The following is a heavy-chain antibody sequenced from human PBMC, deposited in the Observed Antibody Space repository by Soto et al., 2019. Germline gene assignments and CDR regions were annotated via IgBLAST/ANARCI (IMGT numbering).Heavy chain of an antibody. J-gene: IGHJ6*02. CDR3: ARAQGGPQSVPNRSYYYGMDV. Sequence: SVKVSCKASGGTFSSYAISWVRQAPGQGLEWMGGIIPIFGTANYAQKFQGRVTITADESTSTAYMELSSLRSEDTAVYYCARAQGGPQSVPNRSYYYGMDVWGQGTTVTVSS. D-gene: IGHD1-26*01. V-gene: IGHV1-69*13. CDR2: IIPIFGTA. CDR1: GGTFSSYA.